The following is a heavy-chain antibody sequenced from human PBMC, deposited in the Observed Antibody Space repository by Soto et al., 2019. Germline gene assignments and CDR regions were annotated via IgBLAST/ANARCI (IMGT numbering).Heavy chain of an antibody. CDR1: GFTFSSYS. CDR2: ISSSSSTI. J-gene: IGHJ3*02. CDR3: ARTAVAGRPNASDI. D-gene: IGHD6-19*01. V-gene: IGHV3-48*01. Sequence: GGSLRLSCAASGFTFSSYSMNWVRQAPGKGLEWVSYISSSSSTIYYADSVKGRFTISRDNAKNSLYLQMNSLRAEDTAVYYCARTAVAGRPNASDIWGQGTMVTVSS.